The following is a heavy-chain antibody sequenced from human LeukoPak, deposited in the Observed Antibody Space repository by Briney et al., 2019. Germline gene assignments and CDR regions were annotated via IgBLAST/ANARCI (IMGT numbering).Heavy chain of an antibody. J-gene: IGHJ2*01. CDR3: ARPHNNWRWYFDL. V-gene: IGHV3-7*03. D-gene: IGHD3-3*01. Sequence: GGSLRLSCAASGFTFSSSWMNWVRQSPGKGLERVANIKEDGTEKYYVDSVKGRFTIFRDNAKNSLYLQMNSLRAEDTAVYYCARPHNNWRWYFDLWGRGTLVTVSS. CDR2: IKEDGTEK. CDR1: GFTFSSSW.